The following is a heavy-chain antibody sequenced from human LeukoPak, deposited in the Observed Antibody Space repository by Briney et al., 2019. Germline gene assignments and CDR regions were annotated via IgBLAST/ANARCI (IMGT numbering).Heavy chain of an antibody. V-gene: IGHV4-61*01. CDR1: GGSISSSSYY. CDR2: IYYSGST. J-gene: IGHJ3*01. Sequence: PSETLSLTCTVSGGSISSSSYYWGWIRQPPGKGLEWIGYIYYSGSTNYNPSLKSRVTISVDTSKNQFSLKLSSVTAADTAVYYCARDHNAFDFWGQGTMVTVSS. CDR3: ARDHNAFDF.